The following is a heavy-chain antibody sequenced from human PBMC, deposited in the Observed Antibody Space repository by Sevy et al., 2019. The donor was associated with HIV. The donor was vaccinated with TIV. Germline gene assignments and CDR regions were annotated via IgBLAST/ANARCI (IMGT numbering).Heavy chain of an antibody. CDR1: GGSISSGSYY. V-gene: IGHV4-61*02. D-gene: IGHD3-9*01. J-gene: IGHJ6*03. Sequence: SETLSLTCTVSGGSISSGSYYWSWIRQPAGKGLELIGRIYTSGSTNYNPSLKSRVTISVDTSKNQFSLKLSSVTAADTAVYYCARAVMDDILTGYYGAMDVWGKGTTVTVSS. CDR2: IYTSGST. CDR3: ARAVMDDILTGYYGAMDV.